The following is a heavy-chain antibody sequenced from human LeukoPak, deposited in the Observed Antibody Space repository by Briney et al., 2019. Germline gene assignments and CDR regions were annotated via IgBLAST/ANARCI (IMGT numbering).Heavy chain of an antibody. CDR2: ISNSGSTV. CDR3: ARGAYYYED. V-gene: IGHV3-11*04. J-gene: IGHJ4*02. CDR1: GFTFSDYY. Sequence: GGSLRLSCAASGFTFSDYYMTWLRQAPGKGLEWLSYISNSGSTVFYADSVKGRFTVSRDNAKRSLYLQMNSLRAEDTAVYYCARGAYYYEDWGQGTLVTVSS.